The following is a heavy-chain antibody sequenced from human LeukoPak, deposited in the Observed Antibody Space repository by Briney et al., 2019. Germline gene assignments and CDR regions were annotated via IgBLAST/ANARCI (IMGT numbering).Heavy chain of an antibody. CDR2: LSGSGAGT. D-gene: IGHD6-13*01. Sequence: QSGGSLRLSCAASGFTFSDYALGWVRQAPGRGLEWVATLSGSGAGTYYSDSVQGRFTISRDNSKRTLFLQMNSLRAEDTAVYYCARIPSSSWPGDVFDIWGQGTMVTVSS. CDR3: ARIPSSSWPGDVFDI. CDR1: GFTFSDYA. V-gene: IGHV3-23*01. J-gene: IGHJ3*02.